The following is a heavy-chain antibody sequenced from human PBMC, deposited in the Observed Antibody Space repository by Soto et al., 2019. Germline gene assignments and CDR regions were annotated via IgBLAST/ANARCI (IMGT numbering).Heavy chain of an antibody. V-gene: IGHV4-34*01. CDR2: INHSGST. J-gene: IGHJ4*02. CDR1: GGSFSGYY. CDR3: AHRLFRPYDSSGYYFDY. D-gene: IGHD3-22*01. Sequence: SETLSLTCAVYGGSFSGYYWSWIRQPPGKGLEWIGEINHSGSTNYNPSLKSRVTISVDTSKNQFSLKLTNMDPVDTATYYCAHRLFRPYDSSGYYFDYWGQGTLVTVSS.